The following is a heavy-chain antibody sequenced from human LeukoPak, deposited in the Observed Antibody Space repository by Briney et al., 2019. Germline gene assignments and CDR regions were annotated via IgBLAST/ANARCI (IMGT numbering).Heavy chain of an antibody. Sequence: PSETLSLTCTVSGGSISSYWWSWIRQPPGKGLEYIGYIFYSGSTNYNPSLKSRVTISVGTSKIHFSLRPSSVTAADTAVYYCARRGGGHAFDIWGQGTMVTVSS. CDR2: IFYSGST. V-gene: IGHV4-59*08. D-gene: IGHD3-16*01. CDR3: ARRGGGHAFDI. J-gene: IGHJ3*02. CDR1: GGSISSYW.